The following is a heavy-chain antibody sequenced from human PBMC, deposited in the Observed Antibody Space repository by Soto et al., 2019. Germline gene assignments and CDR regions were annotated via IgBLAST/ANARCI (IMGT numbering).Heavy chain of an antibody. J-gene: IGHJ4*02. D-gene: IGHD6-13*01. CDR2: IYYSGST. Sequence: SETLSLTCTVSGGSISSSSYYWGWIRQPPGKGLEWIGSIYYSGSTNYNPSLKSRVTISVDTSKNQFSLKLSSVTAADTAVYYCARFCQQQLGQYFDYWGQGTLVTVSS. CDR3: ARFCQQQLGQYFDY. CDR1: GGSISSSSYY. V-gene: IGHV4-39*07.